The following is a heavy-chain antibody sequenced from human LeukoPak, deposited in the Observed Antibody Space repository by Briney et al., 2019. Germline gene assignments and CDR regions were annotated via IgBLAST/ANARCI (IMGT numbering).Heavy chain of an antibody. V-gene: IGHV1-2*02. CDR2: INPSSGGT. J-gene: IGHJ6*02. Sequence: ASVKVSCKASGYTFTGYYMHWVRQAPGQGLEWMGWINPSSGGTNYAQKFQGRVTMTRDTSISPAYMELSRLRSDDTAVYYCARSPPSYYGMDVWGQGATVTVSS. CDR1: GYTFTGYY. CDR3: ARSPPSYYGMDV.